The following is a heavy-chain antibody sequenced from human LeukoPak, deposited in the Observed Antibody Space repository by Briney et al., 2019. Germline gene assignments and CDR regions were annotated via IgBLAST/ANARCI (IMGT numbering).Heavy chain of an antibody. D-gene: IGHD3-16*02. J-gene: IGHJ4*02. CDR3: ARDWFTRLGELSPDRAFDY. Sequence: GGSLRLSCAASGFTFSSCWMNWVRQAPGKGLEWVANIKQDGTEKYFVDSVKGRFTISRDNAKNSLYLQMSSLRAEDTALYYCARDWFTRLGELSPDRAFDYWGQGTLVTVSS. CDR1: GFTFSSCW. CDR2: IKQDGTEK. V-gene: IGHV3-7*03.